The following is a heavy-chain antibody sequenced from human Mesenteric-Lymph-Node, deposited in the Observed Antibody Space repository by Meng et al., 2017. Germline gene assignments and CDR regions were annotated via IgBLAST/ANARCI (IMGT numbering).Heavy chain of an antibody. Sequence: GGSLRLSCAASGFTFSSYSMNWVRQAPGKGLEWVSVITSDGGRTNHADSVKGRFTISRDNAKDTLYLQMNSLRVEDTAVYYCVRGESPRYDAFDVWGQGTVVTVSS. J-gene: IGHJ3*01. V-gene: IGHV3-74*01. D-gene: IGHD3-10*01. CDR2: ITSDGGRT. CDR1: GFTFSSYS. CDR3: VRGESPRYDAFDV.